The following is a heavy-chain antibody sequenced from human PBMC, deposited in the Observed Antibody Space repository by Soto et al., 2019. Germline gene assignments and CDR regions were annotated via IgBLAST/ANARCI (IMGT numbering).Heavy chain of an antibody. V-gene: IGHV3-7*01. CDR2: IAEDGSKK. D-gene: IGHD1-26*01. CDR3: VRGGAALPH. Sequence: EVQLVESGGDLVQPGGSLRLSCAASGFNFSTYYMGWVRQAPGKGLEWVANIAEDGSKKDYADSVKGRFTVSRDNADNSLHLQMHSPRVEDTALYYSVRGGAALPHWGPGAWVTVSS. CDR1: GFNFSTYY. J-gene: IGHJ4*02.